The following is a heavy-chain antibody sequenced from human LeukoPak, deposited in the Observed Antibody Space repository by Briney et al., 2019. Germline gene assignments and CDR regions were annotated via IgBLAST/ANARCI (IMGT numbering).Heavy chain of an antibody. D-gene: IGHD6-6*01. CDR1: GFTFSTYS. V-gene: IGHV3-7*01. Sequence: PGGSLRLSCEASGFTFSTYSMSWVRQAPGKGLQWVANINRDGSEIFYADSVKGRFTISRDNAKNSLYLQMNSLRADDTAVYYCARDRSAARLYFFDYWGQGTLATVSS. CDR3: ARDRSAARLYFFDY. J-gene: IGHJ4*02. CDR2: INRDGSEI.